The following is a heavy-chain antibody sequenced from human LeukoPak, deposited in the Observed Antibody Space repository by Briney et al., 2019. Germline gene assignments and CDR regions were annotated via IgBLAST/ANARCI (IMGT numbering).Heavy chain of an antibody. CDR2: ISSGDSTT. CDR3: ARRYCSTTSCLLDY. CDR1: GITFTSYE. D-gene: IGHD2-2*01. V-gene: IGHV3-48*03. Sequence: GGSLRLSCAASGITFTSYEMNWVRQDPGKGLEWVSYISSGDSTTYYADSVKGRFTISRDNAKNSLYLQMNSLRTEDTAVYYCARRYCSTTSCLLDYWGQGTLVTVSS. J-gene: IGHJ4*02.